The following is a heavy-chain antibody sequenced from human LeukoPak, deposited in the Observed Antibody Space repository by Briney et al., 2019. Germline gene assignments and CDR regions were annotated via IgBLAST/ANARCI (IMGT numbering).Heavy chain of an antibody. CDR1: GFTFSSYW. CDR3: AKGGRWDVTPFDY. CDR2: ISGGGGST. V-gene: IGHV3-23*01. J-gene: IGHJ4*02. Sequence: HPGGSLRLSCAASGFTFSSYWMHWVRQAPGKGLEWVSTISGGGGSTYYADSVKGRFTISRDNSKNTLYLQVNSLRAEDTAVYYCAKGGRWDVTPFDYWGQGTLVTVSS. D-gene: IGHD3-16*01.